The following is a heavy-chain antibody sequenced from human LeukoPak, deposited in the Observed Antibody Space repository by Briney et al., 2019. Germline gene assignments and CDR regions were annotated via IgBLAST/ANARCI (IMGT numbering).Heavy chain of an antibody. Sequence: GGSLRLSCAASGFTFSSHAMNWVRQAPGKGLEYVSAISSSGGSTSYANSVKGRFIISRDNSKNTLYLQMGSLRPDDMAVYYCARGYCSSTSCYVSDCWGQGTLVTVSS. CDR1: GFTFSSHA. CDR3: ARGYCSSTSCYVSDC. V-gene: IGHV3-64*01. J-gene: IGHJ4*02. D-gene: IGHD2-2*01. CDR2: ISSSGGST.